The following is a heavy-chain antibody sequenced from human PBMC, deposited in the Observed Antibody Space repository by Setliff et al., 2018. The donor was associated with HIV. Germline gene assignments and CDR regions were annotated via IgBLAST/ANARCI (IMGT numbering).Heavy chain of an antibody. D-gene: IGHD5-18*01. CDR2: IRYDGSYR. CDR3: AKMHTAMDPDTFDI. J-gene: IGHJ3*02. Sequence: GGSLRLSWAVSGFTFISYGMYWVRQAPGKGLEWVAFIRYDGSYRYYVDSVKGRFTISRDNSKNTMFLQMNSLRVEDTAIYYCAKMHTAMDPDTFDIWGQGTMVTVSS. V-gene: IGHV3-30*02. CDR1: GFTFISYG.